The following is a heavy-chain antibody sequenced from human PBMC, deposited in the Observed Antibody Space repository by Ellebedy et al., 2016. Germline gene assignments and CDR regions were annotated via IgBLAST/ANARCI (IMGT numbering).Heavy chain of an antibody. CDR3: VREQWELLSPFVFDC. CDR2: ISNDGRTH. Sequence: GESLKISCAASGITLSNYVMHWVRQAPGKGLEWVATISNDGRTHYYVDAVRGRFTISRDNSKNTLFLRMNSLRSEDTAVYYCVREQWELLSPFVFDCWGQGTLVTVSS. J-gene: IGHJ4*02. V-gene: IGHV3-30*03. D-gene: IGHD1-26*01. CDR1: GITLSNYV.